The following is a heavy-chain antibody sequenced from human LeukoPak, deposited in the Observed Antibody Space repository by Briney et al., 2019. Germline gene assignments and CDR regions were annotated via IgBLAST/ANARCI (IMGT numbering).Heavy chain of an antibody. CDR1: GFTVSTNY. J-gene: IGHJ4*02. CDR2: INTGGYT. CDR3: ARESGSYLQ. D-gene: IGHD1-26*01. V-gene: IGHV3-53*01. Sequence: GGSLRLSCAASGFTVSTNYMTWVRQTPGKRLDWVSIINTGGYTYYIDSVKGRFTISRDKSKNTLYLQMTFLNVEDTAVYYCARESGSYLQWGQGTLVTVSS.